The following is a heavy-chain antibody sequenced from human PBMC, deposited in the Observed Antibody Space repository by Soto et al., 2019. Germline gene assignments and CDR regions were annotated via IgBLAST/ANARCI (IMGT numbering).Heavy chain of an antibody. CDR2: INSDGSTT. CDR3: VRGSVYNWRGDY. CDR1: GFTFSNYW. J-gene: IGHJ4*02. V-gene: IGHV3-74*01. Sequence: EVQLVESGGGLVQPGGSLRLSCAASGFTFSNYWMHWVSQAPGKGLVWVSRINSDGSTTGNADSVKGRFTISRDNAKNPLYLQMNGLRAEDTAVYYCVRGSVYNWRGDYWGQGTLVTVSS. D-gene: IGHD1-20*01.